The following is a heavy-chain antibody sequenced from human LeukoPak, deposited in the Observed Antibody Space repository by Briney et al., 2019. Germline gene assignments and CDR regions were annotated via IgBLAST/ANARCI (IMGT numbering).Heavy chain of an antibody. V-gene: IGHV3-30-3*01. CDR1: GFTLSSYA. D-gene: IGHD1-26*01. J-gene: IGHJ4*02. CDR3: AGGSPGKYYFDY. CDR2: ISYDGSNK. Sequence: PRGSPRVSCAASGFTLSSYAMHWVRQAPGKGLEWVAVISYDGSNKYYADSVKSRFTISRDNSKNTLYLQMNSLRAEDTAVYYCAGGSPGKYYFDYWGEGTLVTVSS.